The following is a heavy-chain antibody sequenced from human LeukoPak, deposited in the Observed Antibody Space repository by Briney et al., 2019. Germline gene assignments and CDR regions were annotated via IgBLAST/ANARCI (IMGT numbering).Heavy chain of an antibody. D-gene: IGHD2-2*01. CDR3: ARGPAYCSSTSCYGEGINY. J-gene: IGHJ4*02. Sequence: PSETLSLTCTVSGDSINNNNYYWGWIRQPPGKGLEWIGEINHSGSTNYNPSLKSRVTISVDTSKNQFSLKLSSVTAADTAVYYCARGPAYCSSTSCYGEGINYWGQGTLVTVSS. V-gene: IGHV4-39*07. CDR1: GDSINNNNYY. CDR2: INHSGST.